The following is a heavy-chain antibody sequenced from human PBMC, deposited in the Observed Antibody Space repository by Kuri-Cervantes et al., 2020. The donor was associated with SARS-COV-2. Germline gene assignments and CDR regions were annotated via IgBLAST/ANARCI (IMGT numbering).Heavy chain of an antibody. CDR3: TKDLAGLGMTH. D-gene: IGHD7-27*01. Sequence: GGSLRLSCAASGFTFSSYGMHWVRQAPGKGLEWVAAMWSGGSNKYYADSVKGRFTISRDNSNNTLYLQMNILRSEDTAVYYCTKDLAGLGMTHWGQGTLVTVSS. CDR2: MWSGGSNK. CDR1: GFTFSSYG. J-gene: IGHJ4*02. V-gene: IGHV3-33*06.